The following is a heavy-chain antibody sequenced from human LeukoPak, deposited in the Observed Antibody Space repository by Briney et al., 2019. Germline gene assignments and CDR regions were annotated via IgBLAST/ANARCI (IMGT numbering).Heavy chain of an antibody. D-gene: IGHD3-9*01. V-gene: IGHV1-69*06. Sequence: ASLKVSCKASEDKFSSYGFSWVRQAPEQGLEWMGGIIPIFGTPNYAREFHGRVTITADKSTSTVYMEMSSLRSEDTAVYYCARQASYDSLSGYSDSWGQGTLVTVSS. CDR1: EDKFSSYG. J-gene: IGHJ4*02. CDR3: ARQASYDSLSGYSDS. CDR2: IIPIFGTP.